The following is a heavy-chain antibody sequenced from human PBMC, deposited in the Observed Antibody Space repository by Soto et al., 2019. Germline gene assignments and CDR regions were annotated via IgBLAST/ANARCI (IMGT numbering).Heavy chain of an antibody. CDR1: GGSISSGGYY. D-gene: IGHD2-15*01. CDR2: IYYSGST. CDR3: ARRSSIVAKDRVDY. Sequence: QVQLQESGPGLVKPSQTLSLTCTVSGGSISSGGYYWSWIRQHPGKGPEWIGYIYYSGSTYYNPSLKSRVTISVDTSKNQFSLKLSSVTAADTAVYYCARRSSIVAKDRVDYWGQGTLVTVSS. V-gene: IGHV4-31*03. J-gene: IGHJ4*02.